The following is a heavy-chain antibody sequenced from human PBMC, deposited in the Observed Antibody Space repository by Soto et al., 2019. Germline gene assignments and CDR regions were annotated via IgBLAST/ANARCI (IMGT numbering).Heavy chain of an antibody. J-gene: IGHJ3*02. V-gene: IGHV4-31*03. Sequence: SETLSLTCTVSGGSISSGGYYWSWIRQHPGKGLEWIGYIYYSGSTYYNPSLKSRVTISVDTSKNQFSLKLSSVTAADTAVYYCARGIGIWGSYRGPTNAFDIWGQGTMVTVSS. CDR1: GGSISSGGYY. CDR2: IYYSGST. D-gene: IGHD3-16*02. CDR3: ARGIGIWGSYRGPTNAFDI.